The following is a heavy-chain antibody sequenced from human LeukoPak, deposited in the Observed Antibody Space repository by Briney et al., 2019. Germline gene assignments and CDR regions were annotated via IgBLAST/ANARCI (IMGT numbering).Heavy chain of an antibody. CDR1: GFIFSDYY. V-gene: IGHV3-11*04. J-gene: IGHJ5*02. D-gene: IGHD6-19*01. Sequence: GGSLRLSCAASGFIFSDYYMSWIRQAPGKGLEWVSYISSSGSTMYYTDSVKGRFTISRDNAKDSLYLQMNSLRAEDTAVYYCARPYSSGWDNWFDPWGQGTLVTVSS. CDR3: ARPYSSGWDNWFDP. CDR2: ISSSGSTM.